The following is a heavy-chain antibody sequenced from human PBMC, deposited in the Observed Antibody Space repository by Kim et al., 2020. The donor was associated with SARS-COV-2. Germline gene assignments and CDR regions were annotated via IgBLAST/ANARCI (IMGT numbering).Heavy chain of an antibody. Sequence: ASVKVSCKASGYTFTGYYMHWVRQAPGQGLEWMGRINPNSGGTNYAQKFQGRVTMTGDTAISTAYLELSRLRSDDTAVYYCALTIFGVVIPFDYYGMGVWGQGTTITVSS. CDR2: INPNSGGT. D-gene: IGHD3-3*01. CDR1: GYTFTGYY. J-gene: IGHJ6*02. CDR3: ALTIFGVVIPFDYYGMGV. V-gene: IGHV1-2*06.